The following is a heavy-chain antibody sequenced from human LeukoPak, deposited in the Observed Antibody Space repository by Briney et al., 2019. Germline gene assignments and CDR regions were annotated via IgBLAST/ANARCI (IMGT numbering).Heavy chain of an antibody. CDR1: GGSISSSSYY. J-gene: IGHJ6*03. CDR3: ARGLRRVRGVIIYYMDV. CDR2: IYYSGST. D-gene: IGHD3-10*01. Sequence: SETLSLTCTVSGGSISSSSYYWGWIRQPPGKGLEWIGSIYYSGSTYYNPSLKSRVTISVDTSKNQFSLKLSSVTAADTAVYYCARGLRRVRGVIIYYMDVWGKGTTVTVSS. V-gene: IGHV4-39*01.